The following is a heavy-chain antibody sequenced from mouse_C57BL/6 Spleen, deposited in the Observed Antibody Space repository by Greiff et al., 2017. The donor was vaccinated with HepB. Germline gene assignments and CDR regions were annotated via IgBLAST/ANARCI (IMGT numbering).Heavy chain of an antibody. V-gene: IGHV1-55*01. CDR2: IYPGSGST. CDR1: GYTFTSYW. D-gene: IGHD1-1*01. Sequence: QVQLQQPGAELVKPGASVKMSCKASGYTFTSYWITWVKQRPGQGLEWIGDIYPGSGSTNYNEKFKSKATLTVDTSSSTAYMQLSSLTSEDSAVYYCARCGYYGSGDWYFDVWGTGTTVTVSS. J-gene: IGHJ1*03. CDR3: ARCGYYGSGDWYFDV.